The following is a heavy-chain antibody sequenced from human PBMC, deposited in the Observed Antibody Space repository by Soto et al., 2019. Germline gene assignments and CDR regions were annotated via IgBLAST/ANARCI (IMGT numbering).Heavy chain of an antibody. J-gene: IGHJ5*02. V-gene: IGHV4-4*02. CDR1: GTALNGSDW. D-gene: IGHD2-2*01. Sequence: PSETLSLTCAVSGTALNGSDWWSWVRQPPGKGLEWVGEIYRDGTANSNPSLESRVTISMDNSKNQFSLTLNSVTAADTAVYYCARSPWTIVGSSARLGWLDRWGQGTLVTVSS. CDR3: ARSPWTIVGSSARLGWLDR. CDR2: IYRDGTA.